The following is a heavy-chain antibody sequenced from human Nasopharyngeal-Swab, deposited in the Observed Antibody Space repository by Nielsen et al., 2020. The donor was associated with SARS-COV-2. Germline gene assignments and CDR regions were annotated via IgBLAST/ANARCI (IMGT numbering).Heavy chain of an antibody. CDR1: GYTFTSYD. J-gene: IGHJ4*02. Sequence: ASVKVSCKASGYTFTSYDINWVRQATGQGLEWMGWMNPNSGNTGYAQKFQGRVTMTRNTSISTAYMEPSCLRSEDTAVYYCARAVVLGKFDYWGQGTLVTVSS. D-gene: IGHD4-23*01. CDR2: MNPNSGNT. CDR3: ARAVVLGKFDY. V-gene: IGHV1-8*01.